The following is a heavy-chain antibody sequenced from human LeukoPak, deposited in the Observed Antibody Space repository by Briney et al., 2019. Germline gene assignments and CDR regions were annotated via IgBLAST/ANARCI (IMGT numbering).Heavy chain of an antibody. D-gene: IGHD3-16*01. CDR1: GGSISSYY. CDR2: IYYSGSA. V-gene: IGHV4-59*01. CDR3: ARVYYDYVWGSNFYYYYMDV. Sequence: SETLSLTCTVSGGSISSYYWSWIRQPPGKGLGWIGYIYYSGSANYNPSLKSRVTISVDTSKNQFSLKLSSVTAADTAVYYCARVYYDYVWGSNFYYYYMDVWGKGTTVTVSS. J-gene: IGHJ6*03.